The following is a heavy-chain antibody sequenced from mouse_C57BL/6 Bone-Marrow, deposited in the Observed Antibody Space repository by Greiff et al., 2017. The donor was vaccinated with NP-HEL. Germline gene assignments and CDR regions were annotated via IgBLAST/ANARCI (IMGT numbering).Heavy chain of an antibody. CDR2: IYPRSGNT. V-gene: IGHV1-81*01. CDR1: GYTFTSYG. D-gene: IGHD2-5*01. J-gene: IGHJ3*01. Sequence: QVQLQQSGAELARPGASVKLSCTSSGYTFTSYGISWVKQRTGQGLEWIGEIYPRSGNTYYNEKFKGKATLTADKSSSTAYMELRSLTSEDSAVYFCARGAGYSNPWFATGAKGLWSLSLQ. CDR3: ARGAGYSNPWFAT.